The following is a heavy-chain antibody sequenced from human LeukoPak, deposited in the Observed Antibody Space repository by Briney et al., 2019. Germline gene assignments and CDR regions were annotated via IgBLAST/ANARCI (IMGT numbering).Heavy chain of an antibody. Sequence: SQTLSLTCAVSGGSISSGGYSWSWIRQPPGRGLEWIGYIYYSGRTTYNPSLKSRLTISLDTSKNQFSLTLSSVTAADTAVYYCAGDYSSASYRFDYWGQGILVSVSS. CDR2: IYYSGRT. CDR3: AGDYSSASYRFDY. V-gene: IGHV4-30-4*07. J-gene: IGHJ4*02. CDR1: GGSISSGGYS. D-gene: IGHD3-10*01.